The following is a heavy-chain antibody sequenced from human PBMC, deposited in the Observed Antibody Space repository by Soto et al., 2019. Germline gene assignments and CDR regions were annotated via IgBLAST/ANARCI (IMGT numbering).Heavy chain of an antibody. J-gene: IGHJ4*02. Sequence: EVQLLESGGGLVQPGGSLRLSCAASGFTFSSYAMSWVRQAPGKGLEWVSAISGSGGSTYYADSVKGRFTISRDNSKNTLYLQMNRLRAEDTAVYYCAKALRAWNDAYYFDYWGQGTLVTVSS. D-gene: IGHD1-1*01. V-gene: IGHV3-23*01. CDR3: AKALRAWNDAYYFDY. CDR2: ISGSGGST. CDR1: GFTFSSYA.